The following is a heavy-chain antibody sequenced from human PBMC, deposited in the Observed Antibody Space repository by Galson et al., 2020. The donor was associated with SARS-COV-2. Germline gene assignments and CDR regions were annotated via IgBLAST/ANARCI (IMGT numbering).Heavy chain of an antibody. V-gene: IGHV2-70*01. Sequence: SGPTLVKPTQTLTLTCTFSGFSLSTSGMCVSWIRQPPGKALEWLALIDWDDDKYYSTSLKTRPTISKDTSKNQVVLTMTNMDPVDTATYYCARDSYDILTGSGYYGMDVWGQGTTVTVSS. CDR2: IDWDDDK. CDR1: GFSLSTSGMC. CDR3: ARDSYDILTGSGYYGMDV. D-gene: IGHD3-9*01. J-gene: IGHJ6*02.